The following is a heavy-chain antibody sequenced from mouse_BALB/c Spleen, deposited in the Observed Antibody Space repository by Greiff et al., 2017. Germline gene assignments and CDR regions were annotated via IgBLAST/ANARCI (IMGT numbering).Heavy chain of an antibody. CDR3: ATLYYGSSYGY. D-gene: IGHD1-1*01. Sequence: EVQLQQSGAELVRPGALVKLSCKASGFNIKDYYMHWVKQRPEQGLEWIGWIDPENGNTIYYPKFQGKASITADTSSNTAYLQLSSLTSEDTAVYYCATLYYGSSYGYWGQGTTLTVSS. V-gene: IGHV14-1*02. J-gene: IGHJ2*01. CDR1: GFNIKDYY. CDR2: IDPENGNT.